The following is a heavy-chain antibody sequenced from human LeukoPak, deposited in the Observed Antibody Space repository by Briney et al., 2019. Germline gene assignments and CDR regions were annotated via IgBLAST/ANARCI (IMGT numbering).Heavy chain of an antibody. Sequence: SETLSLTCAVSGGSNSSGGYSWSWIRQPPGKGLEWIGYIYHSGSTYYNPSLKSRVTISVDRSKNQFSLKLSSVTAADTAVYYCARGGGGENFDYWGQGTLVTVSS. D-gene: IGHD2-21*01. CDR1: GGSNSSGGYS. V-gene: IGHV4-30-2*01. J-gene: IGHJ4*02. CDR3: ARGGGGENFDY. CDR2: IYHSGST.